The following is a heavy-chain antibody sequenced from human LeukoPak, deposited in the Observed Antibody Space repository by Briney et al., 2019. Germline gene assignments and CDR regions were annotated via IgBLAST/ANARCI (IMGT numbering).Heavy chain of an antibody. J-gene: IGHJ4*02. Sequence: SGGSLRLSCVASGFTFSDHRMSWVRQAPGKGLEWVANINQDGSGTCYVDSVKGRFTISRDNAKNPLSLLMNSLRAEDTAVYYCVGYCSDAHCPMFAYWGQGTLVTVSS. V-gene: IGHV3-7*01. CDR3: VGYCSDAHCPMFAY. CDR1: GFTFSDHR. CDR2: INQDGSGT. D-gene: IGHD2-15*01.